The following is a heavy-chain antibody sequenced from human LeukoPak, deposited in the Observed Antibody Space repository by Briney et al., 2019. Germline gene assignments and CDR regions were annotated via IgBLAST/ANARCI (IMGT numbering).Heavy chain of an antibody. CDR3: ARLYSSSSGKAFDI. V-gene: IGHV4-34*01. J-gene: IGHJ3*02. Sequence: SETLSLTCAVYGGPFSGYYWSWIRQPPGKGLEWIGEINHSGSANYNPSLKSRVTISVDMSKNQFSLKLNSVTAADTAVYYCARLYSSSSGKAFDIWGQGTMVTVSS. D-gene: IGHD6-6*01. CDR2: INHSGSA. CDR1: GGPFSGYY.